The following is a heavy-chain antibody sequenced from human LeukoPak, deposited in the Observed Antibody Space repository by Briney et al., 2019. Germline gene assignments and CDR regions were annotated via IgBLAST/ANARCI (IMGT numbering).Heavy chain of an antibody. J-gene: IGHJ4*02. Sequence: GGSLRLSCAASGFTFSSYAMHWVRQAPGKGLEWVAVISYDGSNKYYADSVKGRFTISRDDSKNTLYLQMNSLRAEDTAVYYCARDGGYYGSGRYYNPSYWGQGTLVTVSS. D-gene: IGHD3-10*01. V-gene: IGHV3-30-3*01. CDR2: ISYDGSNK. CDR3: ARDGGYYGSGRYYNPSY. CDR1: GFTFSSYA.